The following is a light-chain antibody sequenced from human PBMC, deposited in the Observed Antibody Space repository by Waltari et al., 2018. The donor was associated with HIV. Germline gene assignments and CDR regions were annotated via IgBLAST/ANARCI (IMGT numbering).Light chain of an antibody. V-gene: IGLV3-1*01. CDR2: QDV. Sequence: SYEVTQPPSVSVSAGQTASIPCSGDTLGERSLCWYQQKPGQSPLLLIFQDVKRRSGIPERFSGSNSGNTATLTISGAQPVDEADYFCQVCDGRVVVFGGGTKLTVL. J-gene: IGLJ2*01. CDR1: TLGERS. CDR3: QVCDGRVVV.